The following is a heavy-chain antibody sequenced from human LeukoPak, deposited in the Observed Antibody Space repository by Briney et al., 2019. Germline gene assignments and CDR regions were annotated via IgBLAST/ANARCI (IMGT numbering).Heavy chain of an antibody. CDR3: ARKYYYDSSRAFDI. CDR2: ISSDGSID. CDR1: GFSFSNYG. Sequence: GGSLRLSCAASGFSFSNYGMHWVRLAPGKGLEWVAVISSDGSIDYYADSVRGRFTISRDNSKNTLYLQMNSLRAEDTAVYYCARKYYYDSSRAFDIWGQGTMVTVSS. V-gene: IGHV3-30*03. D-gene: IGHD3-22*01. J-gene: IGHJ3*02.